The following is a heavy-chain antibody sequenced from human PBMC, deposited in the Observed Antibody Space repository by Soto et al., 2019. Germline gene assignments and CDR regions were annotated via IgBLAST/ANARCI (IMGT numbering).Heavy chain of an antibody. J-gene: IGHJ6*02. V-gene: IGHV3-33*01. CDR1: GFTFSSYG. Sequence: GGSLRLSCAASGFTFSSYGMHWVRQAPGKGLEWVAVIWYDGSNKYYADSVKGRFTISRDNSKNTLYLQMNSLRAEDTAVYYCAREEQEITMVRGVISRNLYYYYYGMDVWGQGTTVTVSS. CDR3: AREEQEITMVRGVISRNLYYYYYGMDV. CDR2: IWYDGSNK. D-gene: IGHD3-10*01.